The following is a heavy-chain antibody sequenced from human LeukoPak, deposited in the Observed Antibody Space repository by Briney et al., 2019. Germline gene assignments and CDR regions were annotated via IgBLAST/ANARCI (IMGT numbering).Heavy chain of an antibody. D-gene: IGHD2-8*01. J-gene: IGHJ4*02. V-gene: IGHV4-39*01. CDR2: IYYSGST. CDR1: GGSISSSSYY. Sequence: SETLSLTCTVSGGSISSSSYYWGCIRQPPGKGLEWIGSIYYSGSTYYNPSLKSRVTISVDTSKNQFSLKLSSVTAADTAVYYSSRHNEGIYFDYWGQGTLVTVSS. CDR3: SRHNEGIYFDY.